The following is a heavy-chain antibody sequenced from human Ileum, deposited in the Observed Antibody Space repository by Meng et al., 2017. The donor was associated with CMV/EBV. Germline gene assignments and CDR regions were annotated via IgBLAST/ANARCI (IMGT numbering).Heavy chain of an antibody. CDR1: GGSVSRDYYY. D-gene: IGHD2-8*01. Sequence: GSLRPSCAAPGGSVSRDYYYWSWIRQPPGKGLEWVAYISYSGNTNSNPSLKSRVSISADAAKNLFSLWLTSVTTADTAVYYCARGWADIRLSGVMDLWGQGTTVTVSS. V-gene: IGHV4-61*01. J-gene: IGHJ6*02. CDR2: ISYSGNT. CDR3: ARGWADIRLSGVMDL.